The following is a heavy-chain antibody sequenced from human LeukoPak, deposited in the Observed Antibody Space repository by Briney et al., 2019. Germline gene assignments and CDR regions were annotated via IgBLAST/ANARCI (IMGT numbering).Heavy chain of an antibody. CDR1: GFTFTSYY. CDR3: ARDRNYYYYGMDV. Sequence: GGSLRLSCAASGFTFTSYYMNWVRQAPGKGLEWVSYISSSGSTIYYADSVKGRFTISRDNAKNSLYLQMNSLRAEDTAVYYCARDRNYYYYGMDVWGKGTTVTVSS. CDR2: ISSSGSTI. J-gene: IGHJ6*04. V-gene: IGHV3-48*03.